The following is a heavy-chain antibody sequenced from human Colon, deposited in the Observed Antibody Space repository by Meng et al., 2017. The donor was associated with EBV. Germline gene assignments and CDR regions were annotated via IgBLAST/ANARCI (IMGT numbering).Heavy chain of an antibody. CDR1: GGSISSSNW. CDR3: ARVGAYCGGDCYHPR. V-gene: IGHV4-4*02. J-gene: IGHJ4*02. D-gene: IGHD2-21*02. CDR2: IYHSGST. Sequence: QVQLQESGPGLVKRSGALSLTCAVSGGSISSSNWWSWVRQPPGKGLEWIGEIYHSGSTNYNPSLKSRVTISVDESKNQFSLRLSSVTAADTAVYYCARVGAYCGGDCYHPRWGQGTLVTVSS.